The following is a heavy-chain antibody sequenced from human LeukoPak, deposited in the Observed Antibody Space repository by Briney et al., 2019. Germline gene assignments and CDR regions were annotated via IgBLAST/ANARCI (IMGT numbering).Heavy chain of an antibody. D-gene: IGHD5-18*01. Sequence: PGGSLRLSCAASGFTFSSYSMNWVRQAPGKGLEWVSLISGDGGSTYYADSVKGRFTISRDNSKNSLYLQMNSLRTEDTALYYCAKPPDYSGYSYGYFYWGQGTLVTVSS. CDR1: GFTFSSYS. J-gene: IGHJ4*02. V-gene: IGHV3-43*02. CDR3: AKPPDYSGYSYGYFY. CDR2: ISGDGGST.